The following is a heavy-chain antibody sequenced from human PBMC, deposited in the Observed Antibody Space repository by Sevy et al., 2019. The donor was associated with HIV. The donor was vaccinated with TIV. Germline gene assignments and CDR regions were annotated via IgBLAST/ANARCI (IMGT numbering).Heavy chain of an antibody. J-gene: IGHJ4*02. CDR3: AKDTSRVVAGTGYFDY. Sequence: GGSLRLSCAASGFTFEDSAMHWVRQAPGKGLEWVSGISWNSATRGYADSVKGRFTISRDKAKNSLYLQMNSLRTEDTALCYCAKDTSRVVAGTGYFDYRGQGTLVTVSS. V-gene: IGHV3-9*01. CDR1: GFTFEDSA. D-gene: IGHD6-19*01. CDR2: ISWNSATR.